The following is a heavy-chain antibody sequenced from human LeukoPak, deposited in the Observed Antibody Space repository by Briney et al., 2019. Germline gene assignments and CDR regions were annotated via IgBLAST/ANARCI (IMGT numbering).Heavy chain of an antibody. CDR2: IYSGGST. Sequence: GGSLRLSCAVSGFTVSGNYMGWVRQAPGKELEWVSVIYSGGSTHYADSVKGRFTISRDNSRNTLFLQMNSLRAEDTAVYYCARADGTGGPYDYWGQGTLVTVSS. D-gene: IGHD3/OR15-3a*01. J-gene: IGHJ4*02. CDR3: ARADGTGGPYDY. CDR1: GFTVSGNY. V-gene: IGHV3-53*01.